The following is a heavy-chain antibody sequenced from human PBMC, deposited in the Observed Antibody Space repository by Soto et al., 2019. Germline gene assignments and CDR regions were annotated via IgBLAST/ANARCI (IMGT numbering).Heavy chain of an antibody. CDR2: IYYSGST. J-gene: IGHJ5*02. V-gene: IGHV4-30-4*01. CDR1: GGSISSGDYY. D-gene: IGHD6-13*01. CDR3: ATTLSIAAAQADWFDP. Sequence: QVQLQESGPGLVKPSQTLSLTCTVSGGSISSGDYYWSWIRQPPGKGLEWIGYIYYSGSTYYNPSLKSRVTISVDTSKNQFSLKLSSVTAADTAVYYCATTLSIAAAQADWFDPWGQGTLVTVSS.